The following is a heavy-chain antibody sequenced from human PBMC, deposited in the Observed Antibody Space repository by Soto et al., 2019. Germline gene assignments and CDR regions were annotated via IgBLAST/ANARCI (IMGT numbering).Heavy chain of an antibody. CDR1: GGSISSGGYY. CDR3: AMSLGTYRSSSSNWVGWFDP. D-gene: IGHD6-6*01. J-gene: IGHJ5*02. CDR2: IYYSGST. Sequence: QVQLQESGPGLVKPSQTLSLTCTVSGGSISSGGYYWSWIRQHPGKGLEWIGYIYYSGSTYYNPSLKSRVTISVDTSKNQFSLKLSSVTAADTAVYYCAMSLGTYRSSSSNWVGWFDPWGQGTLVTVSS. V-gene: IGHV4-31*03.